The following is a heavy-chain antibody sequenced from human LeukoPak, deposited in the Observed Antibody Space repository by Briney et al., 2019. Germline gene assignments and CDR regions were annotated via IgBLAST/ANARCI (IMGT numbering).Heavy chain of an antibody. J-gene: IGHJ5*02. Sequence: PSETLSLTCTVSGGSISSYHWSWIRQPAGKGLEWIGRIYTSGSTNYNPSLKSRVTISVDTSKNQFSLKLSSVTAADTAVYYCARDDYGSGRRKFDPWGQGTLVTVSS. CDR2: IYTSGST. D-gene: IGHD3-10*01. CDR3: ARDDYGSGRRKFDP. V-gene: IGHV4-4*07. CDR1: GGSISSYH.